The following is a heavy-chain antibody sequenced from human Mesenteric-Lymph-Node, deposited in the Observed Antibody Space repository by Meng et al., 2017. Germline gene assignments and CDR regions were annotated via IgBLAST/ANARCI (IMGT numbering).Heavy chain of an antibody. CDR3: AKTIPNTATAFDI. V-gene: IGHV3-53*01. CDR2: IYSTGST. Sequence: GESLKISCAVSGFSVSSNYMSWVRQAPGKGLEWVSVIYSTGSTHYADSVKGRFSISRDNSKNTMYLQMNSLRAEDTAVYYCAKTIPNTATAFDIWGQGTAVTVSS. J-gene: IGHJ3*02. CDR1: GFSVSSNY. D-gene: IGHD2-21*01.